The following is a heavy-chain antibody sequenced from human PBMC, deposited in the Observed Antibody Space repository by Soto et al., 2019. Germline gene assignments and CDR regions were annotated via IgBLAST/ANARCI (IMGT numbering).Heavy chain of an antibody. V-gene: IGHV1-69*13. CDR3: ARQKSSGRRSYYYYGMDV. J-gene: IGHJ6*02. Sequence: SVKVSCKASGGTFSSYAISWVRQAPGQGLEWMGGIIPIFGTANYAQKFQGRVTITADESTSTAYMELGSLRSEDTAVYYCARQKSSGRRSYYYYGMDVWGQGTTVTVSS. CDR2: IIPIFGTA. D-gene: IGHD6-19*01. CDR1: GGTFSSYA.